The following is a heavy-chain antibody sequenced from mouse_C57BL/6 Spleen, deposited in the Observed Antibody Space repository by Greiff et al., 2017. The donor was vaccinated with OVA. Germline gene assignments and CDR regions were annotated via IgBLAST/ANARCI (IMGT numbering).Heavy chain of an antibody. D-gene: IGHD2-4*01. CDR3: TTSYYDPPFDY. CDR2: IDPENGDT. V-gene: IGHV14-4*01. J-gene: IGHJ2*01. CDR1: GFNIKDDY. Sequence: EVKLVESGAELVRPGASVKLSCTASGFNIKDDYMHWVKQRPEQGLEWIGWIDPENGDTEYASKFQGKATITADTSSNTAYLQLSSLTSEDTAVYYCTTSYYDPPFDYWGQGTTLTVSS.